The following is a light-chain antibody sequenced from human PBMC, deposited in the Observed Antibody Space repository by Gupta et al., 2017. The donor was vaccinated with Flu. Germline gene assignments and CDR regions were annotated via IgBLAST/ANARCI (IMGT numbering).Light chain of an antibody. Sequence: QSALTQPRSVSGSPGRSVTISCTGTSSDVGGYNYVSWYQQHPGKAPKLMIYEFSKRPSGVPDRFSGSKSGNTASLTISGLQAEDEADYYCGSYADSNTFEYVFGGGTKIPVL. V-gene: IGLV2-11*01. J-gene: IGLJ2*01. CDR2: EFS. CDR1: SSDVGGYNY. CDR3: GSYADSNTFEYV.